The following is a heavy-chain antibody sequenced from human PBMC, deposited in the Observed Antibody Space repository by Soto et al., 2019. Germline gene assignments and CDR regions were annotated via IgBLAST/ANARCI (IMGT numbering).Heavy chain of an antibody. Sequence: GGSLRLSCAASGFTFSSYAMSWVRQAPGKGLEWVSAISGSGGSTYYADSVKGRFTISRDNSKNTLLLQMNSLRAEDTAVYYCAKVPRRVGAVAGKGYFDYWGQGTLVTVSS. CDR1: GFTFSSYA. CDR2: ISGSGGST. J-gene: IGHJ4*02. D-gene: IGHD6-19*01. CDR3: AKVPRRVGAVAGKGYFDY. V-gene: IGHV3-23*01.